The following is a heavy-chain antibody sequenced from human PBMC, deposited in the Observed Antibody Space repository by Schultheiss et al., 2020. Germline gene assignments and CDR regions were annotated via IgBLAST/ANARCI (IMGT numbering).Heavy chain of an antibody. CDR3: ARGPAYYDFWSGELV. Sequence: GASLKISCAASGFTFSSYSMNWVRQAPGKGLEWVSYISSSSSTIYYADSVKGRFTISRDNAKNSLYLQMNSLRAEDTAVYYCARGPAYYDFWSGELVWGQGTTVTVSS. J-gene: IGHJ6*02. CDR2: ISSSSSTI. V-gene: IGHV3-48*01. D-gene: IGHD3-3*01. CDR1: GFTFSSYS.